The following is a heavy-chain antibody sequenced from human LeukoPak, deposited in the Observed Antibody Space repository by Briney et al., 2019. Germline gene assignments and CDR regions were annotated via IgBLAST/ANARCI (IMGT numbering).Heavy chain of an antibody. V-gene: IGHV1-18*04. Sequence: ASVKVSCKASGYTFTSYGISWVRQAPGQGLEWMGWISAYNGNTNYAQKFQGRVTITADKSTSTAYMELSSLRSEDTAVYYCARVSYYGSGSYYNEDYWGQGTLVTVSS. J-gene: IGHJ4*02. CDR3: ARVSYYGSGSYYNEDY. D-gene: IGHD3-10*01. CDR2: ISAYNGNT. CDR1: GYTFTSYG.